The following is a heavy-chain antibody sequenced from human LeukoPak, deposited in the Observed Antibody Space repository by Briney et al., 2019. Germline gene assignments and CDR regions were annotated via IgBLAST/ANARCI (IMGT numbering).Heavy chain of an antibody. D-gene: IGHD3-22*01. CDR3: ARDPFLLYYDSNGYRRDAFDI. V-gene: IGHV4-38-2*02. Sequence: SETLSLTCTVSGYSISRGYYWGWIRQPPGKGLEWIGSIYHSGSTYYNPSLKSRVTISVDTSKNQFSLKLSSVTAADTAVYYCARDPFLLYYDSNGYRRDAFDIWGQGTMVTVSS. J-gene: IGHJ3*02. CDR1: GYSISRGYY. CDR2: IYHSGST.